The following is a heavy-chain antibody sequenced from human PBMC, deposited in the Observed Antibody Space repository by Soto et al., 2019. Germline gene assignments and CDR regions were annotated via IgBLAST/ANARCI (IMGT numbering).Heavy chain of an antibody. V-gene: IGHV1-69*13. J-gene: IGHJ5*02. D-gene: IGHD3-9*01. CDR2: IIPIFGTA. CDR3: AWNYDILTGYAPELNWFDP. Sequence: GASVKVSCKASGGTFSSYAISWVRQAPGQGLEWMGGIIPIFGTANYAQKFQGRVTITADESTSTAYMELSSLRSEDTAVYYCAWNYDILTGYAPELNWFDPWGQGTLVTVSS. CDR1: GGTFSSYA.